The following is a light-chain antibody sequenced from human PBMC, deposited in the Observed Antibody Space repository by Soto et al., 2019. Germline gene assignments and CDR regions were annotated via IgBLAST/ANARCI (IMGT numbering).Light chain of an antibody. CDR3: LQYGSSPYT. J-gene: IGKJ2*01. CDR1: QSVSTNS. CDR2: GAS. V-gene: IGKV3-20*01. Sequence: EIVLTQSPGTPSLSPGERATLSCRASQSVSTNSLAWYQQKPGQAPRLLIYGASSRATGIPDRVSASGSGADFTLSISRLEPEDFAMYYCLQYGSSPYTFGQGTKLAIK.